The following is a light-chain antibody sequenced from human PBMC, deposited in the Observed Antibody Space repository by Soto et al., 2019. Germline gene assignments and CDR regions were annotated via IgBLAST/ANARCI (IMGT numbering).Light chain of an antibody. CDR3: QHDDHWPYT. J-gene: IGKJ2*01. CDR2: GAS. Sequence: EIVMTHSPATLSVSPGERATLSCLASQSVRNNLAWSQQKPCQAPRLLIYGASTRAPALPSRFSVSGSGTELTLPLSSLQYEDFAVYFCQHDDHWPYTFGQGTKLASK. V-gene: IGKV3-15*01. CDR1: QSVRNN.